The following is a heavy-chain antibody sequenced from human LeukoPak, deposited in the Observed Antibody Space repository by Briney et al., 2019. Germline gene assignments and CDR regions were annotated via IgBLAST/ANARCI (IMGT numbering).Heavy chain of an antibody. CDR1: GFTFSNYG. CDR2: ISYDGSNK. V-gene: IGHV3-30*18. CDR3: AKGPFDY. J-gene: IGHJ4*02. Sequence: PGGSLRLSCAASGFTFSNYGMHWVRQAPGKGLEWVAVISYDGSNKYYADSVKGRFTISRDNSKNTLYLQMNGLRAEDTAVYYCAKGPFDYWGQGTLVTVSS.